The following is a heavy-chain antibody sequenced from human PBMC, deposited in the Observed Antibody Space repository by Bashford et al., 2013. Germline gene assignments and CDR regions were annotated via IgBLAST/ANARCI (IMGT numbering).Heavy chain of an antibody. CDR2: IKQDGNEK. CDR3: ARGAVFWSGYNVFDS. J-gene: IGHJ4*02. Sequence: VRQAPGKGLEWVANIKQDGNEKYYLDSVKGRFTISRDDAKNSLFLQMNSLRAEDTAVYYCARGAVFWSGYNVFDSWGQGTLVTVSS. V-gene: IGHV3-7*01. D-gene: IGHD3-3*01.